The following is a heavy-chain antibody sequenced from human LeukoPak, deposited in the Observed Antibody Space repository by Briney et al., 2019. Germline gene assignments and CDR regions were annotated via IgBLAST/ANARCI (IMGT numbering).Heavy chain of an antibody. V-gene: IGHV3-11*01. CDR3: ARDLEYYYDSSGYYDHY. Sequence: GGSLRLSCAASGFTFSDYYMSWIRQAPGKGLEYISYISRTGSTIYYADSVKGRFTISRDNAKNSLYLQMNSLRAEDTAVYYCARDLEYYYDSSGYYDHYWGQGTLVTVSS. J-gene: IGHJ4*02. CDR1: GFTFSDYY. D-gene: IGHD3-22*01. CDR2: ISRTGSTI.